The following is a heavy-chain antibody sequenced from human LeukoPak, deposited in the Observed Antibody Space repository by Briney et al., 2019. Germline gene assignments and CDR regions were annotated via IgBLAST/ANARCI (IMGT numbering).Heavy chain of an antibody. V-gene: IGHV3-30*02. Sequence: PGGSLRLSCAASGFTFSSYCMHWVRQAPGKGLEWVSFIRYDGSNKYYADSVKGRFTISRDNSKNTLYLQMNSLRAEDTAVYYCAKEIEAARLNWFDPWGQGTLVTVSS. CDR3: AKEIEAARLNWFDP. J-gene: IGHJ5*02. CDR1: GFTFSSYC. D-gene: IGHD6-6*01. CDR2: IRYDGSNK.